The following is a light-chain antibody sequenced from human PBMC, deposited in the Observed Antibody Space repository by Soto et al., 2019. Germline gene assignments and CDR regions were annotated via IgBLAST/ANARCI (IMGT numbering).Light chain of an antibody. V-gene: IGLV2-14*02. CDR3: SSYTSSSTYVV. CDR1: SSDVGSYKF. CDR2: EGI. Sequence: QSTLTQPASVSGSPGQSITISCTGTSSDVGSYKFVSWYQQHPGKAPKLMIYEGIKRPSGISDRFSGSKSGNTASLTISGLQAEDEADYFCSSYTSSSTYVVFGGGTKLTVL. J-gene: IGLJ2*01.